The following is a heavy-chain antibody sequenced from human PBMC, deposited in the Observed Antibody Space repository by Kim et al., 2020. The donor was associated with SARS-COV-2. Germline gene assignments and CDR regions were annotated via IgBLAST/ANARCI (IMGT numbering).Heavy chain of an antibody. D-gene: IGHD3-22*01. CDR3: ARGPINYYDSSQGPYYYGMDV. CDR1: GYTFTSYY. J-gene: IGHJ6*02. V-gene: IGHV1-46*01. Sequence: ASVKVSCKASGYTFTSYYMHWVRQAPGQGLEWMGIINPSGGSTSYAQKFQGRVTMTRDTSTSTVYMELSSLRSEDTAVYYCARGPINYYDSSQGPYYYGMDVWGQGTTVTVSS. CDR2: INPSGGST.